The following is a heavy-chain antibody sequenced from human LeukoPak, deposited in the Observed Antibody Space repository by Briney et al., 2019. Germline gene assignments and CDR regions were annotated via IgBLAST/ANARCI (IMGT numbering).Heavy chain of an antibody. D-gene: IGHD1-26*01. CDR3: ARGWELYGDAFDI. Sequence: SVKVSCKASGCTFSSYAISWVRQAPGQGLEWMGGIIPIFGTANYAQKFQGRVTITADESTSTAYMELSSLRSEDTAVYYCARGWELYGDAFDIWGQGTMVTVSS. CDR2: IIPIFGTA. CDR1: GCTFSSYA. J-gene: IGHJ3*02. V-gene: IGHV1-69*13.